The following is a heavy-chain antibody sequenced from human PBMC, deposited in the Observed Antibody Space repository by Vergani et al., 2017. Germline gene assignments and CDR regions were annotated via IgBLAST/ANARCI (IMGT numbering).Heavy chain of an antibody. D-gene: IGHD2-15*01. V-gene: IGHV1-69*14. CDR2: IIPIFGTA. J-gene: IGHJ4*02. Sequence: QVQLVQSGAEVKKPGSSVKVSCKASGGTFSSYAISWVRQAPGKGLEWMGRIIPIFGTANYAQKFQGRVTITADKSTSTAYMELSSLRSEDTAVYYCARGRREYCSGGSCYSSDYWGQGTLVTVSS. CDR1: GGTFSSYA. CDR3: ARGRREYCSGGSCYSSDY.